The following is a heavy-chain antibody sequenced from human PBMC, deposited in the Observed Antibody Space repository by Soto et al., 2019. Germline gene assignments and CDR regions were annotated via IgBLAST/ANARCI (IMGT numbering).Heavy chain of an antibody. CDR1: GYSFTSYW. V-gene: IGHV5-51*01. CDR2: IYPGDSDT. CDR3: ARLTPEYYYGSGSYFNFGEKFYYYYYGMDV. Sequence: GESLKISCKGSGYSFTSYWIGWVRQMPGKGLEWMGIIYPGDSDTRYSPSFQGQVTISADKSISTAYLPWSSLKASDTAMYYCARLTPEYYYGSGSYFNFGEKFYYYYYGMDVWGQGTTVTVSS. D-gene: IGHD3-10*01. J-gene: IGHJ6*02.